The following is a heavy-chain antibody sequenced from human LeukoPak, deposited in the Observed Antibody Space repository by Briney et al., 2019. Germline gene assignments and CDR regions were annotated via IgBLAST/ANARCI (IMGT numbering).Heavy chain of an antibody. Sequence: RASVKVSCKASGYTFTGYYMHWVRQAPGQGLEWMGWINPNSGGTSYAQKFQGRVTMTRDTSISTAYMELSRLRSDDTAVYYCARWSDMITFGGVIPTTDYWGQGTLVTVSS. J-gene: IGHJ4*02. V-gene: IGHV1-2*02. CDR1: GYTFTGYY. CDR2: INPNSGGT. D-gene: IGHD3-16*02. CDR3: ARWSDMITFGGVIPTTDY.